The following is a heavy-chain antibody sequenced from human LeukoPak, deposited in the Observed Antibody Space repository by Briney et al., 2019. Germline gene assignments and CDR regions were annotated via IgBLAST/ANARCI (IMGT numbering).Heavy chain of an antibody. Sequence: GGSLRLSCAASAFTFSTYAVTWVRQAPGKGLVWVSRINSDGSSTSYADSVKGRFTISRDNAENTLFLQMNSLRAEDTAVYYCANSGYSLDTFDYWGQGTLVTVSS. D-gene: IGHD1-26*01. J-gene: IGHJ4*02. CDR1: AFTFSTYA. CDR3: ANSGYSLDTFDY. CDR2: INSDGSST. V-gene: IGHV3-74*01.